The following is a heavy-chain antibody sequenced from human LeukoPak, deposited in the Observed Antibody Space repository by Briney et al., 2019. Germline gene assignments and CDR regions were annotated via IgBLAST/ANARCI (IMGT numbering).Heavy chain of an antibody. V-gene: IGHV3-74*01. CDR2: INSHGSTT. CDR3: ARVEASGYDYGAFDY. D-gene: IGHD5-12*01. Sequence: GGSLRLSCAASGFTFSSYWMHWVRQPPGKGLVWVSCINSHGSTTSYADSVKGRFTISRDNAKSTVYLQLNSLRAEDTAVYYCARVEASGYDYGAFDYWGQGTLVTVSS. J-gene: IGHJ4*02. CDR1: GFTFSSYW.